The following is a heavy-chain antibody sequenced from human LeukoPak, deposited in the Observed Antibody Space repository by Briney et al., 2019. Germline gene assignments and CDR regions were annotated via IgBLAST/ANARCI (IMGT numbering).Heavy chain of an antibody. V-gene: IGHV3-23*01. D-gene: IGHD3-9*01. CDR1: GFTFTSSA. CDR2: ISGSGHTT. J-gene: IGHJ4*02. Sequence: GGSLRLSCAASGFTFTSSAMSWVRQAPGKGLEWVSVISGSGHTTDYADSVKGRFTVSRDNSKNTLFLQMNSLRAEDTAVYFCAKEPHMLTGYYTGYFDYWGQGTLVTVSS. CDR3: AKEPHMLTGYYTGYFDY.